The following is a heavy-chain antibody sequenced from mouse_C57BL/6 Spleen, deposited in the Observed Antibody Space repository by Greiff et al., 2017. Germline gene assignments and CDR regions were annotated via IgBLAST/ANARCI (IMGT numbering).Heavy chain of an antibody. V-gene: IGHV3-6*01. Sequence: EVQLQESGPGLVKPSQSLSLTCSVTGYSITSGYYWNWIRQFPGNKLEWMGYISYDGSNNYNPSLKNRISITRDTSKNQFFLKLNSVTTEDTATYYCARGATGALGYWGQGTTLTVSS. D-gene: IGHD3-1*01. J-gene: IGHJ2*01. CDR1: GYSITSGYY. CDR2: ISYDGSN. CDR3: ARGATGALGY.